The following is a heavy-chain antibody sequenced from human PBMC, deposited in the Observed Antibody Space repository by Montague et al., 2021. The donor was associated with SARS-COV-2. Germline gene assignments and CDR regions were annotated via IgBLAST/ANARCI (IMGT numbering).Heavy chain of an antibody. D-gene: IGHD6-13*01. J-gene: IGHJ4*02. V-gene: IGHV4-4*02. CDR2: THQWGGT. Sequence: SETLSLTYAVSGGSITSENWWSWVRQPPGKGLEWIAETHQWGGTNYNPSLRSRVTILLDNSKNQFSLMLTSVTAADTAMYYCASHPVWQQLGTWGQGTLVSVSS. CDR1: GGSITSENW. CDR3: ASHPVWQQLGT.